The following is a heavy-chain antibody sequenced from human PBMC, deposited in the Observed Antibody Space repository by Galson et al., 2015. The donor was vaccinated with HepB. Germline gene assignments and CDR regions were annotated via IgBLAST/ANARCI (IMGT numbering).Heavy chain of an antibody. V-gene: IGHV1-8*01. CDR2: MNPNSGNT. CDR1: EYTFTSYD. J-gene: IGHJ4*02. D-gene: IGHD3-10*01. CDR3: ARVRTMVQGRSLGIGY. Sequence: SVKVSCKASEYTFTSYDINWVRQATGQGLEWMGWMNPNSGNTGYAQKFQGRVTMTRNTSISTAYMELSSLRSEDTAVYYCARVRTMVQGRSLGIGYWGQGTLVTVSS.